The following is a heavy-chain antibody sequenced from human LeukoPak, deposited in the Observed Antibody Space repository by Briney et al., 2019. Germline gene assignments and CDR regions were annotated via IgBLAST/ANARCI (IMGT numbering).Heavy chain of an antibody. J-gene: IGHJ4*02. CDR2: ISGSGSST. CDR1: GFTFSSYA. V-gene: IGHV3-23*01. Sequence: GGSLRLSCAASGFTFSSYAMSWVRQPPGKGMEWVSTISGSGSSTYYADSVKGRFTISRDNSKNTLYLQMNSLRAEDTAVYYCAKSGYNYGNFDYWGQGTLVTVSS. D-gene: IGHD5-18*01. CDR3: AKSGYNYGNFDY.